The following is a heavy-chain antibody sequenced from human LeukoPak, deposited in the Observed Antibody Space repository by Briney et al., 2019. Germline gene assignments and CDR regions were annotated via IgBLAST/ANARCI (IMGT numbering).Heavy chain of an antibody. V-gene: IGHV1-18*04. CDR3: ARGALWFGELLPLDY. CDR2: ISAYNGNT. J-gene: IGHJ4*02. Sequence: ASVKVSCKASGYTFTSYGISWVRQAPGQGLEWMEWISAYNGNTNYAQKLQGRVTMTTDTSTSTAYMELRSLRSDDTAVYYCARGALWFGELLPLDYWGQGTLVTVSS. D-gene: IGHD3-10*01. CDR1: GYTFTSYG.